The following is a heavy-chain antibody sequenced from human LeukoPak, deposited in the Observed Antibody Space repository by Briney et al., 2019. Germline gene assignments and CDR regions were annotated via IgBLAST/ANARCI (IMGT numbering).Heavy chain of an antibody. CDR3: ARASPRSSSSYYYYYYMDV. CDR1: GGSISSYY. CDR2: IYTSGST. Sequence: SETLSLTCTVSGGSISSYYWSWIRQPAGKGLEWIGRIYTSGSTNYNPSLKSRVTMSVDTSKNQFSLKLSSVTAADTAVYYCARASPRSSSSYYYYYYMDVWAKGPRSPSP. V-gene: IGHV4-4*07. D-gene: IGHD6-6*01. J-gene: IGHJ6*03.